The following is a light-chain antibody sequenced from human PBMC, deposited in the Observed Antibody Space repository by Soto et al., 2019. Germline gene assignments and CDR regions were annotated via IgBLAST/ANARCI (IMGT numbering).Light chain of an antibody. V-gene: IGKV1-9*01. J-gene: IGKJ1*01. CDR1: QGISSY. CDR3: QQLNSYPRT. Sequence: DTHLTQCPSPVCVSVRGSVTITPRASQGISSYLAWYQQKPGKAPKLLIYAASTLQSGVPSRFSGSGSGTEFTLTISSLQPEDFATYYCQQLNSYPRTFGQGTKVDIK. CDR2: AAS.